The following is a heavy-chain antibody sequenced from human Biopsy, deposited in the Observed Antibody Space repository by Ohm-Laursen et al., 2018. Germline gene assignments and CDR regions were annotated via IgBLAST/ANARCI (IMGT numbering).Heavy chain of an antibody. CDR1: GESFHGYY. J-gene: IGHJ6*02. CDR2: IYYSGST. V-gene: IGHV4-59*07. Sequence: SDTLSLTCAVYGESFHGYYWSWIRQTPGKGLEWIGYIYYSGSTNYNPSLKSRVTISVDTSKNQFSLRLNSVTAADTAVYYCARATNSTGWPYYYFYGMDVWSQGTTVTVSS. CDR3: ARATNSTGWPYYYFYGMDV. D-gene: IGHD2/OR15-2a*01.